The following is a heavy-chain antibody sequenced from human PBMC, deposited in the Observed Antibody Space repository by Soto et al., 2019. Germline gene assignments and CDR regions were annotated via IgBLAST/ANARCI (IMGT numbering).Heavy chain of an antibody. Sequence: QITLKESGPTLVKPTQTLTLTCTFSGFSLSTHGVGVGWIRQPAGKALEWLALIYWDDDKRYSASLNSRLTITKDTSKTQVVLTMTTVDPVDTATYYCAHAMLYCTGGSCSTWFDSWGPGTLVTVSS. CDR2: IYWDDDK. D-gene: IGHD2-15*01. J-gene: IGHJ5*01. CDR3: AHAMLYCTGGSCSTWFDS. V-gene: IGHV2-5*02. CDR1: GFSLSTHGVG.